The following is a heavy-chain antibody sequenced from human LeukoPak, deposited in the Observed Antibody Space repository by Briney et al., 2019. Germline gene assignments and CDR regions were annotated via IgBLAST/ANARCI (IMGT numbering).Heavy chain of an antibody. CDR2: IVVGSGNT. Sequence: GASVKVSCKASGYTFTSSAVQWVRQARGQRLEWIGWIVVGSGNTNYAQKFQERVTITRDMSTSTAYMELSTLRAEDTATYYCARAEASVTAFDFWGQGSLVTVSS. CDR3: ARAEASVTAFDF. V-gene: IGHV1-58*01. D-gene: IGHD2-21*02. CDR1: GYTFTSSA. J-gene: IGHJ4*02.